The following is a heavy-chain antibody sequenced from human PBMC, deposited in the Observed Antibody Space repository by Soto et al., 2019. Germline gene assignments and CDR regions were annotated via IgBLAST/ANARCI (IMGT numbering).Heavy chain of an antibody. V-gene: IGHV4-59*01. CDR1: GGSISSYY. Sequence: ASETLSLTCTVSGGSISSYYWSLIRQPPGKGLEWIGYIYYSGSTNYNPSLKSRVTISVDTSKNQFSLKLSSVTAADTAVYYCASFPLHSYMVRGVLDRNDYWGQGTPDTVSS. CDR2: IYYSGST. CDR3: ASFPLHSYMVRGVLDRNDY. D-gene: IGHD3-10*01. J-gene: IGHJ4*02.